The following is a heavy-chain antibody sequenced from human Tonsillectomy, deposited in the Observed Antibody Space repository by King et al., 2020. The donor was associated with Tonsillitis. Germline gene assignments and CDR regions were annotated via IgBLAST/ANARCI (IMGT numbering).Heavy chain of an antibody. V-gene: IGHV3-7*03. CDR3: ASWVIQLWSKYFDY. Sequence: VQLVESGGGLVQPGGSLRLSCAASGFTFSSYWMSWVRQAPGKGLEWVANIKQDGSEKYYVDSVKGRFTISRDNAKNSLYLQMNSLRAEDTAVYYCASWVIQLWSKYFDYWGQGTLVTVSS. D-gene: IGHD5-18*01. J-gene: IGHJ4*02. CDR2: IKQDGSEK. CDR1: GFTFSSYW.